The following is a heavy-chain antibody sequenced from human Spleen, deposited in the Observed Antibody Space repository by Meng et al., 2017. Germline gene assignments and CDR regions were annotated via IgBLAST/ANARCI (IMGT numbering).Heavy chain of an antibody. D-gene: IGHD3-10*01. CDR1: GYTFTGYY. Sequence: ASVKVSCKASGYTFTGYYMHWVRQAPGRGLEWMGRLNPSRGGTNYAQQFQDRVTMTRDAPINTVFMDLSSLRLDETAVYYCARDHFGIGWIGEFWLDPWGQGTLVTVSS. V-gene: IGHV1-2*06. CDR3: ARDHFGIGWIGEFWLDP. CDR2: LNPSRGGT. J-gene: IGHJ5*02.